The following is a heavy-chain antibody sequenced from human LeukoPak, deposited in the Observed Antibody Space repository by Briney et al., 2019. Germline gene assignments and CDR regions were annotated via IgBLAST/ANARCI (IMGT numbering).Heavy chain of an antibody. CDR1: GFTFSPHY. CDR2: IRNKADGYTT. D-gene: IGHD3-10*01. Sequence: PGGSLRLSCVASGFTFSPHYMDWVRQSPGQGREWVGLIRNKADGYTTIYAASVKGRFTISRDDSKNSVYLQMDSLKTEDTAVYYCGDLGSAGTDHWGQGTLVTVSS. CDR3: GDLGSAGTDH. J-gene: IGHJ4*02. V-gene: IGHV3-72*01.